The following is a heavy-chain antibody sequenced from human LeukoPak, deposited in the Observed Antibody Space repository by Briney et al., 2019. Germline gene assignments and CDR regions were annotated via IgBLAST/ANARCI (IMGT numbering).Heavy chain of an antibody. D-gene: IGHD5-18*01. V-gene: IGHV4-59*01. CDR1: GGSFEHYF. J-gene: IGHJ4*02. CDR3: ASRRRSHGAEY. CDR2: VYYSGST. Sequence: PSETLSLTCTVSGGSFEHYFWSWIRQPPGKGLEWIGYVYYSGSTDYSPSLKSRLTISADTSKNPYSLKLSSVTAADTAVYYCASRRRSHGAEYGAQGNRVSVPS.